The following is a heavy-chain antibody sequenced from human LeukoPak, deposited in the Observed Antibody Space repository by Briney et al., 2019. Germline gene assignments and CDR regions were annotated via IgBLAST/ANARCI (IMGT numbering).Heavy chain of an antibody. Sequence: GGSLRLSCAASGFAFDDYAMHWVRQAPGKGLEWVSGISWNSGSIGYADSVKGRFTISRDNARNSLYLQMNSLRAEDMALYYCAKGLRRLSSSLALDYWGQGTLVTVSS. D-gene: IGHD6-6*01. V-gene: IGHV3-9*03. J-gene: IGHJ4*02. CDR2: ISWNSGSI. CDR3: AKGLRRLSSSLALDY. CDR1: GFAFDDYA.